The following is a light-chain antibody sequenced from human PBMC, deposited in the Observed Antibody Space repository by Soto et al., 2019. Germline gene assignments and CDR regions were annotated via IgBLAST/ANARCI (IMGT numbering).Light chain of an antibody. J-gene: IGLJ2*01. V-gene: IGLV4-69*01. CDR2: LNSDGSH. CDR3: QTWDTGSHRI. CDR1: SGHNSYA. Sequence: QSVLTQSPSASASLGASVKLTYTLSSGHNSYAIAWHQQQPGKGPRYLMKLNSDGSHTRGDGIPERFSGSSSGAERYLTISSLQSEDEADYYCQTWDTGSHRIFGGGTKLTVL.